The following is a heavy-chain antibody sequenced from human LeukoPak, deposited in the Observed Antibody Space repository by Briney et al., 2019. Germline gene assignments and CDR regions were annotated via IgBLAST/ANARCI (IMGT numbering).Heavy chain of an antibody. V-gene: IGHV3-7*01. CDR2: IKQDGSEK. Sequence: GGSLRLSCAASGFTFSSYWMSWARRAPGRGLEWVADIKQDGSEKYYVDSVKGRFTISRDNAKNSLYLQMNSLRAEDTAVYYCASLIYGGNLDFDYWGQGTLVTVSS. D-gene: IGHD4-23*01. CDR3: ASLIYGGNLDFDY. J-gene: IGHJ4*02. CDR1: GFTFSSYW.